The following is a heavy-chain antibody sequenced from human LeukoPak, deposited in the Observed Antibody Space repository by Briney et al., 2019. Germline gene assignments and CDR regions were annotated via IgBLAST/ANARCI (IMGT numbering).Heavy chain of an antibody. Sequence: PGGSLRLSCAASGFTFSSYAMSWVRQAPGKGLEWVSAISGSGGSTYYADSVKGRFTIPRDNSKNTLYLQMGSLRAEDMAVYYCARGLSYDSSGYYFDYWGQGTLVTVSS. CDR2: ISGSGGST. CDR1: GFTFSSYA. D-gene: IGHD3-22*01. CDR3: ARGLSYDSSGYYFDY. V-gene: IGHV3-23*01. J-gene: IGHJ4*02.